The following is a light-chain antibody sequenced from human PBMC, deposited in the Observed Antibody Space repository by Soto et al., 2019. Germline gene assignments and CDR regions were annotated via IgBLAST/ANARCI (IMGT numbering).Light chain of an antibody. CDR3: SSYTSSDYV. Sequence: QSALTQPASVSGSPGQSITISCTGTSSDVGGYNYVSWYQQHPGKAPKLMIYEVNNRPSGVSNRFSGSKSGNTASLTISGLQAEDEADYYCSSYTSSDYVFGTGTKVTVL. J-gene: IGLJ1*01. CDR2: EVN. V-gene: IGLV2-14*01. CDR1: SSDVGGYNY.